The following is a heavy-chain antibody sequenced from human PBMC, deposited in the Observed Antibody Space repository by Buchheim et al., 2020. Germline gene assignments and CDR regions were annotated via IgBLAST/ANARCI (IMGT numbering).Heavy chain of an antibody. CDR2: IYWDDDK. V-gene: IGHV2-5*02. J-gene: IGHJ4*02. CDR3: AHRHYDFWSGYSTFDY. D-gene: IGHD3-3*01. CDR1: GFSLSTSGVG. Sequence: QITLKESGPTLVKPTQTLTLTCTFSGFSLSTSGVGVGWIRQPPGQALEWLALIYWDDDKRYSPSLKSRLTITKDTSNTQVVLTMTNMDPVDTATYYCAHRHYDFWSGYSTFDYWGQGTL.